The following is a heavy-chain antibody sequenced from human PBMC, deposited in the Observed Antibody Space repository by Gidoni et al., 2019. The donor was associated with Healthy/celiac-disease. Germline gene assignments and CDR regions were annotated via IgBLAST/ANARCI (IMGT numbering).Heavy chain of an antibody. D-gene: IGHD1-26*01. CDR2: ISYDGSNK. V-gene: IGHV3-30*18. Sequence: QVQLVESGGGVVQPGRSLRLSCAASGFTFSSYGMHWVRQAPGKGLEWVAVISYDGSNKYYADSVKGRFTISRDNSKNTLYLQMNSLRAEDTAVYYCAKEKDIVGATNNYFDYWGQGTLVTVSS. CDR1: GFTFSSYG. J-gene: IGHJ4*02. CDR3: AKEKDIVGATNNYFDY.